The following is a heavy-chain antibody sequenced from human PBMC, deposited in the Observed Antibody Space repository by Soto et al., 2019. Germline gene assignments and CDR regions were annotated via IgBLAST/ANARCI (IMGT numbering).Heavy chain of an antibody. J-gene: IGHJ4*02. CDR3: AASGGNSYYFDY. D-gene: IGHD2-15*01. V-gene: IGHV3-30*03. CDR2: ISYDGSNK. Sequence: PGGSRRLSCAASGFTFSSYGMHWVRQAPGKGLEWVAVISYDGSNKYYADSVKGRFTISRDNSKNTLYLQMNSLRAEDTAVYYCAASGGNSYYFDYWGQGTLVIVSS. CDR1: GFTFSSYG.